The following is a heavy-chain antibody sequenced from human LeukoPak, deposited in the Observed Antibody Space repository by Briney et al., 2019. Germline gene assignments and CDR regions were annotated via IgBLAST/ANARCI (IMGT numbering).Heavy chain of an antibody. V-gene: IGHV4-61*02. CDR2: IYTSGST. CDR1: GGSISSGSYY. D-gene: IGHD6-13*01. J-gene: IGHJ6*03. CDR3: ARAVAAAANYYYYYMDV. Sequence: SQTLSLTCTVSGGSISSGSYYWSWIRQPAGKGLEWIGRIYTSGSTNYNPSLKSRVTMSVDTSKNQFSLKLSSVTAADTAVYYCARAVAAAANYYYYYMDVWGKGTTVTVSS.